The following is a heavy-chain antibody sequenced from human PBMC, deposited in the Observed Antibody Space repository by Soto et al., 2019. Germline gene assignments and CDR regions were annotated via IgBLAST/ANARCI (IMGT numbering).Heavy chain of an antibody. J-gene: IGHJ6*02. CDR3: ARGLGGRMDD. D-gene: IGHD3-16*01. CDR1: GTIFSSYT. CDR2: IIPILGET. V-gene: IGHV1-69*08. Sequence: QVQLVQSGAEVKKPGSSVRVSCKASGTIFSSYTISWVRQAPGQGLEWMGRIIPILGETNCAQKFQDRVTLTADKSTSTAYMEMNSLRLEDTAVYYCARGLGGRMDDWGQGTTVTVSS.